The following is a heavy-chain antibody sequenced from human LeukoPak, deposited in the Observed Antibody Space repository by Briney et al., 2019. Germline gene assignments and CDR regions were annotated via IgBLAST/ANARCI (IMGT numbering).Heavy chain of an antibody. D-gene: IGHD1-14*01. CDR3: ARHAEAFDI. Sequence: SETLSLTCAVSGYSISSGYYWGWIRQPPGKGLEWIGSIYHSGSTYYNPSLKSRVTISVDTSKNQFSLKLSSVTAADTAVYYRARHAEAFDIWGRGTMVTVSS. CDR2: IYHSGST. J-gene: IGHJ3*02. CDR1: GYSISSGYY. V-gene: IGHV4-38-2*01.